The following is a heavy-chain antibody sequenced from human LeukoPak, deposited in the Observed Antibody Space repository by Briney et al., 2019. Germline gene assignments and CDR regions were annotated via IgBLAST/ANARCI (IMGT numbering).Heavy chain of an antibody. CDR1: GFTFSSYG. J-gene: IGHJ4*02. CDR2: ISYDGSNK. V-gene: IGHV3-30*18. Sequence: GGSLRLSCAASGFTFSSYGMHWVRQAPGKGLEWVAVISYDGSNKYYADSVKGRFTISRDNSKNTLYLQMNSLRAEDTAVYYCAKEDRSGWYNFDYWGQGILVTVSS. D-gene: IGHD6-19*01. CDR3: AKEDRSGWYNFDY.